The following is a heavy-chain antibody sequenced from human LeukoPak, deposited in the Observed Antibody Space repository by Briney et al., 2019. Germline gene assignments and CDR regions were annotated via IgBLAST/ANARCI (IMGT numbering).Heavy chain of an antibody. J-gene: IGHJ5*02. V-gene: IGHV4-39*01. D-gene: IGHD2-2*01. Sequence: TLSLTCTSSVGSISSSSYYWGWIRQPPGKGLEWIGSIYYSGSTYYNPSLKSRVTISVDTSKNQFSLKLSSVTAADTAVYYCARHTRTLGYCSSTSCPTNWFDPWGQGTLVTVSS. CDR1: VGSISSSSYY. CDR3: ARHTRTLGYCSSTSCPTNWFDP. CDR2: IYYSGST.